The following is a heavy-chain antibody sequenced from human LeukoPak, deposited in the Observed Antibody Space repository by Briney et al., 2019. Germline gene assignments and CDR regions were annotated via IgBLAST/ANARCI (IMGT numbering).Heavy chain of an antibody. V-gene: IGHV3-20*04. CDR3: AREGGEYGDYVSLFN. D-gene: IGHD4-17*01. CDR2: INWNGGST. CDR1: GFTCDDYG. J-gene: IGHJ4*02. Sequence: GGSLRRSCAASGFTCDDYGMSWVRQAPGKGREWVSGINWNGGSTGYADSVKGRFTISRDNAKNSLYLQMNSLRAEDTALYYCAREGGEYGDYVSLFNWGQGTLVTVSS.